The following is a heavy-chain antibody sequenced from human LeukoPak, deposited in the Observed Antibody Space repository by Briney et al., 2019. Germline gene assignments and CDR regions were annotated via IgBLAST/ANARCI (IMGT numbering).Heavy chain of an antibody. J-gene: IGHJ4*02. CDR3: ARRRGATVDY. CDR1: GGSISSSSYY. D-gene: IGHD1-26*01. V-gene: IGHV4-39*01. CDR2: IYYSGST. Sequence: SETLSLTCTVSGGSISSSSYYWGWIRQPPGKGREWIGSIYYSGSTYYNPSLKSRVTISVDTSKNQFSLKLSSVTAADTAVYYCARRRGATVDYWGQGTQVTVSS.